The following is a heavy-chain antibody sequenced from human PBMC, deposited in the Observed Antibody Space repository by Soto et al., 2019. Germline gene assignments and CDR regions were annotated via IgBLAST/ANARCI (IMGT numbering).Heavy chain of an antibody. Sequence: EVQLVESGGGLIQPGGSLRLSCAVSGFTVSNNYMSWVRQAPGKGLEGVSVIYSGGYTAYGDSVKGRFTISRDNSKNTLFFKMNRGGAVDTGVFSGGGDGGGGGYWGQGTLVTVSS. V-gene: IGHV3-53*01. CDR1: GFTVSNNY. CDR3: GGDGGGGGY. CDR2: IYSGGYT. J-gene: IGHJ4*02. D-gene: IGHD3-16*01.